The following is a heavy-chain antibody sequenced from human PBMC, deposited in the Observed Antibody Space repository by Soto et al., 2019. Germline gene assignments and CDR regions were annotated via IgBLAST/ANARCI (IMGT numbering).Heavy chain of an antibody. CDR3: ARERVDDGGSVSAFDI. CDR1: DYAYTRDG. Sequence: PEKVACKTSDYAYTRDGINWRLSKNKQGREWMGWNSAYNGNTTYAQKLQGRVIMTSDSSTSTAYMEVRSLRSDDTAVYFCARERVDDGGSVSAFDIWGQGTMGSVSS. D-gene: IGHD4-17*01. V-gene: IGHV1-18*01. CDR2: NSAYNGNT. J-gene: IGHJ3*02.